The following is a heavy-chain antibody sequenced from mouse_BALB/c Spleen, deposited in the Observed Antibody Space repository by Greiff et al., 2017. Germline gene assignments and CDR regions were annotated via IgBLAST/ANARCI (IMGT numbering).Heavy chain of an antibody. D-gene: IGHD2-3*01. CDR2: INSNGGST. Sequence: EVKLVESGGGLVQPGGSLKLSCAASGFTFSSYGMSWVRQTPDKRLELVATINSNGGSTYYPDSVKGRFTISRDNAKNTLYLQMSSLKSEDTALYYCARHGYDAWFAYWGQGTLVTVSA. CDR1: GFTFSSYG. CDR3: ARHGYDAWFAY. V-gene: IGHV5-6-3*01. J-gene: IGHJ3*01.